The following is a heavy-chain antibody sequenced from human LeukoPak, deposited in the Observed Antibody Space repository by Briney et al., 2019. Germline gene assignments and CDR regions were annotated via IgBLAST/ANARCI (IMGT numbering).Heavy chain of an antibody. Sequence: GGSLRLSCAASGFAFSSYAMHWVRQAPGKGLEWVAVMSYDGSKKYYADSVKGRFTISRDNSKNTLYLQMNSLRAEDTTVYYCARDSGALRYCRSASCPTRFDYWGQGILVTVSS. CDR2: MSYDGSKK. D-gene: IGHD2-2*01. CDR1: GFAFSSYA. CDR3: ARDSGALRYCRSASCPTRFDY. V-gene: IGHV3-30-3*01. J-gene: IGHJ4*02.